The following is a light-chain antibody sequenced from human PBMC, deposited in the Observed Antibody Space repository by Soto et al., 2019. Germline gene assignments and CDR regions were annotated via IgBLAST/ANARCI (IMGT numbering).Light chain of an antibody. J-gene: IGKJ1*01. V-gene: IGKV3-20*01. CDR1: QSVSSSY. CDR2: GAS. CDR3: QQYGRSPRT. Sequence: EIVLTQSPGTLSLSPGERATLSCRASQSVSSSYLAWYQQKPGQAPRLLIYGASSRATGIPDRFSGSGSGTDFTLTISRLEPEDLAVYSCQQYGRSPRTFGQGTIVDIK.